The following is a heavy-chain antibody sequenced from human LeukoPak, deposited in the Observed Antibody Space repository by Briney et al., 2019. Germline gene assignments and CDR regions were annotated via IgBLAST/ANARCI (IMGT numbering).Heavy chain of an antibody. D-gene: IGHD6-13*01. Sequence: PGGSLRLSCVASGFSFSSYDMQWVRQAPGKGLEWVAFIRYDGSNNYYADSVKGRFTISRDNPSNTLYLQMNSLRAEDTAVYYCAKDLGHAGSSSWYETPCSFDYWGQGTLVTVSS. J-gene: IGHJ4*02. CDR2: IRYDGSNN. V-gene: IGHV3-30*02. CDR3: AKDLGHAGSSSWYETPCSFDY. CDR1: GFSFSSYD.